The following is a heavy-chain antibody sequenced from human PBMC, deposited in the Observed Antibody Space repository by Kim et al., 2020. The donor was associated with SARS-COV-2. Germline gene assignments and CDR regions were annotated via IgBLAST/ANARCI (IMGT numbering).Heavy chain of an antibody. V-gene: IGHV3-66*01. D-gene: IGHD2-21*01. J-gene: IGHJ4*02. Sequence: ADSVKGRFTISRDNSKNTLYLQMNSLRAEDTAVYYCASTHSRTYKGWCYWGQGTLVTVSS. CDR3: ASTHSRTYKGWCY.